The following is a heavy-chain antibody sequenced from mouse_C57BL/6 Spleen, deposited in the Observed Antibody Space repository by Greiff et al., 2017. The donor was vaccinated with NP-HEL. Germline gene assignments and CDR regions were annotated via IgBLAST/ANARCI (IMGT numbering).Heavy chain of an antibody. Sequence: EVHLVESGGGLVQPGGSLSLSCAASGFTFTDYYMSWVRQPPGKALEWLGFIRNKPNGYTTEYSASVQGRFTISRDNSQSILYLQMNALRAEDSATYYCARYIAGTFAYWGQGTLVTVSA. D-gene: IGHD4-1*01. J-gene: IGHJ3*01. CDR1: GFTFTDYY. CDR3: ARYIAGTFAY. CDR2: IRNKPNGYTT. V-gene: IGHV7-3*01.